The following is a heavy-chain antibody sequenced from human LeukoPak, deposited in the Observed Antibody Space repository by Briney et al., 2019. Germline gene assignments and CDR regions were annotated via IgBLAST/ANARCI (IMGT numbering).Heavy chain of an antibody. D-gene: IGHD2-21*02. Sequence: PGGSLRLSCAASGFTFNNYGIYWVRQAPGKGLEWVAVISFDRSNKYYADSVKGRFTISRDNSKNTLYLDMNSLRAEDTAVYYCAKGIEAYCGGDCYSNAFDIWGQGTMDTVSS. CDR2: ISFDRSNK. CDR3: AKGIEAYCGGDCYSNAFDI. V-gene: IGHV3-30*18. J-gene: IGHJ3*02. CDR1: GFTFNNYG.